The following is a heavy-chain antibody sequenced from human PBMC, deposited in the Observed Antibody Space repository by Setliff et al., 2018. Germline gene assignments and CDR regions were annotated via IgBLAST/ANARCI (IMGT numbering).Heavy chain of an antibody. Sequence: ASVKVSCKASGYPFISYDINWVRQAPGQGLEWMGWMSPNSGKTGYAQKFQGRVIMTRNTSISTAYLELNTLRSDDTAVYYCARERYFDYWGQGTLVTVSS. CDR1: GYPFISYD. V-gene: IGHV1-8*02. CDR3: ARERYFDY. CDR2: MSPNSGKT. J-gene: IGHJ4*02.